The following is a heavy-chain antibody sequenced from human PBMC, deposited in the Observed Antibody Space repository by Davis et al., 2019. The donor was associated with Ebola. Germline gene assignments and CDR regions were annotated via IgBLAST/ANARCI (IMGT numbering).Heavy chain of an antibody. Sequence: GESLKISCAASGFTFSSYWMHWVRQAPGKGLEWVANIKQDGSEKYYVDSVKGRFTISRDNAKNSLYLQMNSLRAEDTAVYYCARDRDTYYDILTGYQYFDYWGQGTLVTVSS. V-gene: IGHV3-7*01. D-gene: IGHD3-9*01. CDR2: IKQDGSEK. CDR1: GFTFSSYW. J-gene: IGHJ4*02. CDR3: ARDRDTYYDILTGYQYFDY.